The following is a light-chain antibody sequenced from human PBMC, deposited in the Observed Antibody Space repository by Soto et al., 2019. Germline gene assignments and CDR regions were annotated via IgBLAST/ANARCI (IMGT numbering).Light chain of an antibody. CDR2: ETS. CDR1: QSVSSGY. CDR3: QQYGTSPIT. J-gene: IGKJ5*01. V-gene: IGKV3-20*01. Sequence: EIVLTQSPGTLSLSPGERATLSCRASQSVSSGYLAWYQQKRGQTPRLLIYETSTSAAGIPDRFSGSGSGTDFTLTISRLEPQDFAVYYCQQYGTSPITFGQGTR.